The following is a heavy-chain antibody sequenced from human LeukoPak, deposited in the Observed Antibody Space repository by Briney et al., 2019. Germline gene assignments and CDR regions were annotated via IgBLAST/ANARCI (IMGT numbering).Heavy chain of an antibody. CDR3: ARSDSITIFGVVYNWFDP. D-gene: IGHD3-3*01. V-gene: IGHV4-59*01. CDR2: IYYSGGT. Sequence: SETLSLTCTVYWSWIRQPPGKGLEWIGYIYYSGGTNYNPSLKSRVTISVDTSKNQFSLKLSSVTAADTAVYYCARSDSITIFGVVYNWFDPWGQGTLVTVSS. J-gene: IGHJ5*02.